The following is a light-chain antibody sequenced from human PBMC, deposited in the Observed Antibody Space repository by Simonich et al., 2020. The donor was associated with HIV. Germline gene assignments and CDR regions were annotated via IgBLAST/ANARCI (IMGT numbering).Light chain of an antibody. J-gene: IGKJ2*01. CDR3: QQYNSYSQT. CDR2: GAS. CDR1: QSISTF. V-gene: IGKV1-5*01. Sequence: DIQMTQSPSPLSASVGDRVTITCRASQSISTFLNWYQQKPGKAPKVLIYGASSLQSGVPSRFSGSGSGTEFTLTISSLQPDDFATYYCQQYNSYSQTFGQGTKLEIK.